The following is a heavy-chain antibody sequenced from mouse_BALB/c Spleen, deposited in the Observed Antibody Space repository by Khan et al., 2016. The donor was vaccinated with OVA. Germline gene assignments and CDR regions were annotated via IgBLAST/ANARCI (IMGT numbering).Heavy chain of an antibody. CDR2: INPSNDYT. D-gene: IGHD2-14*01. CDR3: VRDGAYHRLDGRFAY. Sequence: QVQLQQSGAELARPGASVMMSCKASGYTFTSYTMHWVKQRPGQGLEWIGYINPSNDYTNYNQNFKDKATLIVDKSSSTAYMQLSSLTSEDSSVYYCVRDGAYHRLDGRFAYWGQGTLVTVAA. CDR1: GYTFTSYT. J-gene: IGHJ3*01. V-gene: IGHV1-4*01.